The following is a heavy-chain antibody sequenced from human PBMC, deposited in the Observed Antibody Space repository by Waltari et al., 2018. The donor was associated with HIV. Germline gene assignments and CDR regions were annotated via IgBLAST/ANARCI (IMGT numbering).Heavy chain of an antibody. J-gene: IGHJ3*01. V-gene: IGHV1-69*06. CDR2: IIPMFGTA. D-gene: IGHD2-21*01. Sequence: QVQLVQSGAEVKKPESSVTLSCKASGGTLGRSTIPWVRQAPGQGPEWMGGIIPMFGTATYAQKFQGRVTMTADKSTNTVYLELSTLRFDDTALYYCARGGCSGGTCYSKSFDLWGQGTMVTVSS. CDR3: ARGGCSGGTCYSKSFDL. CDR1: GGTLGRST.